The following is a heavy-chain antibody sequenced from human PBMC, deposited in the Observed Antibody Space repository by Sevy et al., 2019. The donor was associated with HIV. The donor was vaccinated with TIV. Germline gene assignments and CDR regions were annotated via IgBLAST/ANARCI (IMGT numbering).Heavy chain of an antibody. Sequence: GGSLRLSCAASGFTVSSNYMSWVRQAPGKGLEWVSVIYSGGSTYYADSVKGRFTISRGNSKNTLYLQMNSLRAEDTAVYYCARDDVAAAGKGYWGQGTLVTVSS. CDR3: ARDDVAAAGKGY. D-gene: IGHD6-13*01. CDR2: IYSGGST. CDR1: GFTVSSNY. V-gene: IGHV3-53*01. J-gene: IGHJ4*02.